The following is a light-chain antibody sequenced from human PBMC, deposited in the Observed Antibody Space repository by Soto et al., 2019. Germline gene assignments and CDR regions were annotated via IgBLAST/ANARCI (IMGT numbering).Light chain of an antibody. V-gene: IGKV1-5*03. Sequence: DIQMTQSPSTLSASVGDRVTITCRASQNINSWLAWYQQKPGKAPKLLIYKASSLESGVPSRFSGSGSGTEFTLTISSLQPDDFAAYYCQQYEIYPHTFGQGTRLEMK. CDR2: KAS. CDR1: QNINSW. CDR3: QQYEIYPHT. J-gene: IGKJ5*01.